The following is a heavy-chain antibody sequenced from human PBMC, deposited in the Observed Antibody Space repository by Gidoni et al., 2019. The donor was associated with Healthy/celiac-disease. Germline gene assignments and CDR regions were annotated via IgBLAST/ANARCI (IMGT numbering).Heavy chain of an antibody. CDR1: GFTFSSYA. J-gene: IGHJ4*02. V-gene: IGHV3-64D*06. CDR2: SSSNGGST. CDR3: VKERKYDILTGYPGLLDY. D-gene: IGHD3-9*01. Sequence: EVQLVESGGGLVQPGGSLRLSCSASGFTFSSYALHWVRQAPGKGLEDVSASSSNGGSTYYADSVKGRFTISRDNSKNTLYLQMSSLRAEDTAVYYCVKERKYDILTGYPGLLDYWGQGTLVTVSS.